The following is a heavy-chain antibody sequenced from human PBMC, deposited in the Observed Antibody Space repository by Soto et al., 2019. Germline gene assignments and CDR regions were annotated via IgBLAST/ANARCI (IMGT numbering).Heavy chain of an antibody. Sequence: QVQLVQSGAEVKKPGSSVKVSCKAAGGTFRRDAFSWVRQAPGQGLEWMGGILPMFSTGNYAQRFQDRVTITADESTSTVYMELSSLRTEDTAIYYCARDYTTWGQGTLVTVSS. CDR3: ARDYTT. D-gene: IGHD1-1*01. J-gene: IGHJ4*02. V-gene: IGHV1-69*01. CDR1: GGTFRRDA. CDR2: ILPMFSTG.